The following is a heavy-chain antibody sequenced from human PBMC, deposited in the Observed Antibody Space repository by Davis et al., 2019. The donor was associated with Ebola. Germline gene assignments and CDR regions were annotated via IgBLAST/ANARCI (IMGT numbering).Heavy chain of an antibody. J-gene: IGHJ5*02. Sequence: PGGSLRLSCAVSGLSVSNIYMTWVRQAPGKGLEWVSLTYSAGSTNYADSVKGRFIISKDKSTNTLNLQMNSLRVEDTAVYFCARVHRSWAFGEGKWFDPWGQGTRVTVSS. D-gene: IGHD3-10*01. V-gene: IGHV3-53*01. CDR1: GLSVSNIY. CDR3: ARVHRSWAFGEGKWFDP. CDR2: TYSAGST.